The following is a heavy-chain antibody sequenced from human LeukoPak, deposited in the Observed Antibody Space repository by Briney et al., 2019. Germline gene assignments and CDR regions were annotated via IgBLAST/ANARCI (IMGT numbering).Heavy chain of an antibody. J-gene: IGHJ4*02. CDR1: GYSISSGYY. CDR2: IYHSGNT. D-gene: IGHD6-19*01. CDR3: ASIAVSRVDY. V-gene: IGHV4-38-2*02. Sequence: SETLSLTCTVSGYSISSGYYWGWIRQPPGKGLEWIGSIYHSGNTYYNPSLKSRVTISVDTSKNQFSLKLSSVTAADTAVYYCASIAVSRVDYWGQGTLVTVSS.